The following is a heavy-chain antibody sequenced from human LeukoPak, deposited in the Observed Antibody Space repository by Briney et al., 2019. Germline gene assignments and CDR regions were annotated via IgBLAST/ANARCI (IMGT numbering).Heavy chain of an antibody. CDR3: ARVGLTGYYRYYFDY. V-gene: IGHV3-66*01. CDR1: GFTVSSNY. D-gene: IGHD3-9*01. Sequence: GGSLRLSCAASGFTVSSNYMSWVRQAPGKGLEWVSVIYSGGSTYYADSVKGRFTISRDNSKNTLYLQMNSLRAEDTAVYYCARVGLTGYYRYYFDYWGQGTLVTVSS. CDR2: IYSGGST. J-gene: IGHJ4*02.